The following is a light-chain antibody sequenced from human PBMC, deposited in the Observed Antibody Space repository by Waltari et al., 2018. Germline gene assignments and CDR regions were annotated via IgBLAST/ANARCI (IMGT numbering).Light chain of an antibody. CDR3: QTWGTALVV. CDR1: RGFSNYA. Sequence: QLMLTQSPSASASLGATVKLTCTLSRGFSNYAIAWHQQQPGKGPRFLMKLNSDGSHTKGDGIPDRFSGSTSGTERYLSISSLLSEDEADYYCQTWGTALVVFGGGTRLTVL. J-gene: IGLJ2*01. V-gene: IGLV4-69*01. CDR2: LNSDGSH.